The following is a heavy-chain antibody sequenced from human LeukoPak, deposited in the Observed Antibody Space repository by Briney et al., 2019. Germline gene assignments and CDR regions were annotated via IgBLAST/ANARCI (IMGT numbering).Heavy chain of an antibody. CDR2: ISGSGGST. D-gene: IGHD3-3*01. V-gene: IGHV3-23*01. Sequence: GGSLRLSCAASGFTFSNYAMSWVRQAPGKGLEWVSGISGSGGSTYYADSVKGRFTISRGKSKNTLYLQMNSLRAEDTAVYYCAKDRNYDFWSGYPPGYWGQGTLVTVSS. J-gene: IGHJ4*02. CDR1: GFTFSNYA. CDR3: AKDRNYDFWSGYPPGY.